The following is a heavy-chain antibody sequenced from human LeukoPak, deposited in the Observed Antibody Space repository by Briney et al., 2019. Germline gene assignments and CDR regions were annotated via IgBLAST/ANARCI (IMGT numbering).Heavy chain of an antibody. CDR3: ASTAARTLGNWFDP. D-gene: IGHD1-14*01. J-gene: IGHJ5*02. CDR1: GGTFSSYA. CDR2: IIPIFGTA. Sequence: SVKVSCKASGGTFSSYAISWVRQAPGQGLEWMGGIIPIFGTANYAQKFEGRVTITTDESTSTAYMELSSLGSEDTAVYYCASTAARTLGNWFDPWGPGTLVTVSS. V-gene: IGHV1-69*05.